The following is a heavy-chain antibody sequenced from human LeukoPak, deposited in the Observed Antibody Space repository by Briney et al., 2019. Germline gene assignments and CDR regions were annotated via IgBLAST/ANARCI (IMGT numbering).Heavy chain of an antibody. CDR3: ARDTTYYYDSSGYLDY. Sequence: GRSLRLSCAASGFTFSDYYMSWIRQAPGKGLEWVSYISSSGSTIYYADSVKGRFTISRDNAKNSLYLQMNSLRAEDTAVYYCARDTTYYYDSSGYLDYWGQGTLVTVSS. J-gene: IGHJ4*02. D-gene: IGHD3-22*01. CDR2: ISSSGSTI. CDR1: GFTFSDYY. V-gene: IGHV3-11*01.